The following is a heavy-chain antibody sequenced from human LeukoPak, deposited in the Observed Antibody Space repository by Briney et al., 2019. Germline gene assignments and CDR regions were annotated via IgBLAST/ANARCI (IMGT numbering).Heavy chain of an antibody. CDR3: AKRQYYYDSSSYYDAFDI. Sequence: GGSLRLSCAASGFTFSSYWMSWVRQAPGKGLEWVANIKQDGSEKYYVDSVKGRFTISRDNSKSTLYLQMNSLRAEDTAVYYCAKRQYYYDSSSYYDAFDIWGQGTMVTVAS. CDR2: IKQDGSEK. V-gene: IGHV3-7*03. J-gene: IGHJ3*02. D-gene: IGHD3-22*01. CDR1: GFTFSSYW.